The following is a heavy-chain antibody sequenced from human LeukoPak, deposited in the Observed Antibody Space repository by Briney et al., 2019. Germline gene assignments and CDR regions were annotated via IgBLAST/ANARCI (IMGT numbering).Heavy chain of an antibody. CDR1: GFTFSDYY. CDR2: ISSSGSTI. D-gene: IGHD3-10*01. V-gene: IGHV3-11*01. J-gene: IGHJ4*02. CDR3: ARALWFGGGYYFDY. Sequence: GGSLRLSCAASGFTFSDYYMSWIRQAPAKGLERVSYISSSGSTIYYADSVKGRFTTSRDNAKNSLYLQMNSLRAEDTAVYYCARALWFGGGYYFDYWGQGTLVTVSS.